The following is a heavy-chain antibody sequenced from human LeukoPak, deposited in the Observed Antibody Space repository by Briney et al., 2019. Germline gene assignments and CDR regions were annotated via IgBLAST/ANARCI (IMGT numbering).Heavy chain of an antibody. CDR1: GGSISSSSYY. J-gene: IGHJ4*02. V-gene: IGHV4-39*01. D-gene: IGHD2-21*02. Sequence: SETLSLTCTVSGGSISSSSYYWGWIRQPPGKGLEWIGSIYYSGSIYYNPSLKSRVTISVDTSENQFSLKLSSVTAADTAVYYCARNWGRHIVVVTGIEWGQGTLVTVSS. CDR3: ARNWGRHIVVVTGIE. CDR2: IYYSGSI.